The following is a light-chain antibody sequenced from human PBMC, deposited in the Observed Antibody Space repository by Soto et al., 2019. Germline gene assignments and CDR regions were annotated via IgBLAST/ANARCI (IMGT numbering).Light chain of an antibody. J-gene: IGLJ3*02. CDR3: QACDSNTAGGV. CDR2: QET. CDR1: KLGDKH. Sequence: SYELTQPPSVSVSPGQTASITCSGDKLGDKHACWYQQKPGQSPVLVIYQETERPSRIPERFSGSTSGDTATLTISGTQAMDEADYYCQACDSNTAGGVFGGGTKLTVL. V-gene: IGLV3-1*01.